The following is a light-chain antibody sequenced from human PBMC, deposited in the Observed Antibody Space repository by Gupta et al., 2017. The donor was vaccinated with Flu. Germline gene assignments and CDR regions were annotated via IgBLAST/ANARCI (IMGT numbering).Light chain of an antibody. CDR3: QQEDNLPLT. CDR1: QDISNY. V-gene: IGKV1-33*01. J-gene: IGKJ4*01. CDR2: DAS. Sequence: DIQMTQSPSSLSASVGDRVTITCQASQDISNYLNWYQQKPGKAPKLLIYDASKLETGVPSRFSGSGTGTDFTFTISSLQPEDLATYSCQQEDNLPLTFGGRTKVDIK.